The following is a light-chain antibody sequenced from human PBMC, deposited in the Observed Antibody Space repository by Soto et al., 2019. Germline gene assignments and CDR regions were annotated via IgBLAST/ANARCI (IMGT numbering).Light chain of an antibody. J-gene: IGKJ1*01. CDR1: QTVTSNY. V-gene: IGKV3-20*01. CDR3: HQYGSSPQT. CDR2: GAS. Sequence: EIVLTQSPGTLSLSPGERATLSCRASQTVTSNYLAWYQQKPGQAPRLLIYGASSRATGIPDRFSGSGSGTDFTLTISRLEAEDFAVYYCHQYGSSPQTFGQGTTVEIK.